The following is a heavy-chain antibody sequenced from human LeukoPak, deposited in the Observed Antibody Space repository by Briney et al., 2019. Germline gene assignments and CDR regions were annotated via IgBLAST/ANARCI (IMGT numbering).Heavy chain of an antibody. CDR3: AKSEYCTNGVCYNGIVDY. CDR2: ISSSGGST. D-gene: IGHD2-8*01. V-gene: IGHV3-23*01. Sequence: PGGSLRLSCAASGFTFSSYAMSWVRQAPGKGLEWVSAISSSGGSTYYADSVKGRFTISRDNSKNTLYLQMNSLRAEDTAVYHCAKSEYCTNGVCYNGIVDYWGQGTLVTVSS. J-gene: IGHJ4*02. CDR1: GFTFSSYA.